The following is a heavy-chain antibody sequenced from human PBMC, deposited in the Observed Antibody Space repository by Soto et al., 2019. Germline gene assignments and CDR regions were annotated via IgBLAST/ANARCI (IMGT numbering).Heavy chain of an antibody. CDR1: GFTFSSHA. J-gene: IGHJ4*02. V-gene: IGHV3-23*01. D-gene: IGHD3-9*01. Sequence: EVHLLESGGGLVQPGGSLRLSCAASGFTFSSHAMSWVRQAPGKGLEWVSDIAGSGGSTHYADSVKGRFTISRDNSKNTLYLQMNILRAEDTAIYYCRVLTDGGYFDYWGQGSLVTVSS. CDR3: RVLTDGGYFDY. CDR2: IAGSGGST.